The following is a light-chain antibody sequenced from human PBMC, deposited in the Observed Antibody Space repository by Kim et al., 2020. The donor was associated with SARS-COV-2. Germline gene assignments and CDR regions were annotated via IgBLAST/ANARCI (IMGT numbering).Light chain of an antibody. CDR2: WAS. CDR3: HQYYSNFHT. J-gene: IGKJ2*01. V-gene: IGKV4-1*01. CDR1: QSVLYSSNNKNY. Sequence: DIVMTQSPDSLAVSLGERATINCKSSQSVLYSSNNKNYLAWYQQKPGQPPKLLIYWASTRESGVPDRFSGSGSGTDFTLTISSLQAEDVAVYFCHQYYSNFHTFGQGTKLEI.